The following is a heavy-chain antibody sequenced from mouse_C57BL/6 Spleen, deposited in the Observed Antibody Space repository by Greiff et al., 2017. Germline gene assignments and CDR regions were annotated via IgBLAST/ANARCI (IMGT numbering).Heavy chain of an antibody. CDR2: IWSGGST. J-gene: IGHJ1*03. CDR3: ARGATVVAHWYFDV. Sequence: VMLVESEPGLVQPSQSLSITCTVSGFSLTSYGVHWVRQSPGKGLEWLGVIWSGGSTDYNAAFISRLSISKDNSKSQVFFKMNSLQADDTAIYYCARGATVVAHWYFDVWGTGTTVTVSS. CDR1: GFSLTSYG. V-gene: IGHV2-2*01. D-gene: IGHD1-1*01.